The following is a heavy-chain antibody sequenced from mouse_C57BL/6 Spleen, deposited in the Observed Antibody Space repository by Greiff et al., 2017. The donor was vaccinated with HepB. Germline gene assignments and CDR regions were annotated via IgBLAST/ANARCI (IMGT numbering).Heavy chain of an antibody. CDR2: IYPGDGDT. D-gene: IGHD1-1*01. V-gene: IGHV1-80*01. CDR3: AGNYCGSSGYFDV. J-gene: IGHJ1*03. CDR1: GYAFSSYW. Sequence: VQLQQSGAELVKPGASVKISCKASGYAFSSYWMNWVKQRPGKGLEWIGQIYPGDGDTNYNGKFKGKATLTADKSSSTAYMQLSSLTSEDSAVYFCAGNYCGSSGYFDVWGTGTTVTVSS.